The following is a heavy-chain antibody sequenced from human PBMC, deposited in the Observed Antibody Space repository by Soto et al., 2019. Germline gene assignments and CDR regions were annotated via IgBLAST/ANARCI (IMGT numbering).Heavy chain of an antibody. Sequence: SETLSLTCAVYGGSFSGYYWSWIRQPPGKGLEWIGEINHSGNAYYNPSLKSRVSMPVDTSKNQFSLKLVSVTAADTAVYYCARHFVAVVIKGWGYWGQGTLVTVSS. CDR3: ARHFVAVVIKGWGY. J-gene: IGHJ4*02. D-gene: IGHD3-10*01. V-gene: IGHV4-34*01. CDR1: GGSFSGYY. CDR2: INHSGNA.